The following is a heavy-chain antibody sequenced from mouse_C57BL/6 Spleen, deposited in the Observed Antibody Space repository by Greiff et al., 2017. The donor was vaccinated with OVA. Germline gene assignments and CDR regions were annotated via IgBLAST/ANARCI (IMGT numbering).Heavy chain of an antibody. Sequence: VQLQQSGAELVRPGASVKLSCTASGFNIKDYYMHWVKQRPEQGLEWIGRIDPEDGDTEYAPKFQGKATMTADTSSNTAYLQLSSLTSEDTAVYYCTTSYYGNSYGGFAYWGQGTLVTVSA. D-gene: IGHD1-1*01. CDR3: TTSYYGNSYGGFAY. CDR1: GFNIKDYY. CDR2: IDPEDGDT. V-gene: IGHV14-1*01. J-gene: IGHJ3*01.